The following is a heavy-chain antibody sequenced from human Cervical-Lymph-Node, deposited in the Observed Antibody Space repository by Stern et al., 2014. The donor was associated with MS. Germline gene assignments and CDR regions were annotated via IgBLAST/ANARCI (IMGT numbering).Heavy chain of an antibody. D-gene: IGHD3-16*01. V-gene: IGHV1-18*01. CDR1: GYTFTNYG. CDR3: GRTYVRAFDY. J-gene: IGHJ4*02. CDR2: ISAYNGDK. Sequence: QMQLVQSGSEVKKPAASVTVSCKASGYTFTNYGITWVRQAPGQGLAWMGWISAYNGDKNYAQNLQGRVTMTTDTSMTTAYMELRSLRSDDTAVYYCGRTYVRAFDYWGQGSLVTVSS.